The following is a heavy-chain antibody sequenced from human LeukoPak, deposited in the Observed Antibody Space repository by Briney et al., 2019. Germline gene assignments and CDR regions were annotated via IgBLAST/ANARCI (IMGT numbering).Heavy chain of an antibody. J-gene: IGHJ4*02. V-gene: IGHV1-69*05. D-gene: IGHD3-22*01. CDR2: IIPLFDTA. CDR3: ARNPRGVRGYYYVLFDY. Sequence: SVKVSCMASGGTFSSFAFSWVRQAPGQGLEWMGGIIPLFDTADCAQKFQGRVTMTRDTSTSTVYMELSSLRSEDTAVYYCARNPRGVRGYYYVLFDYWGQGTLVTVSS. CDR1: GGTFSSFA.